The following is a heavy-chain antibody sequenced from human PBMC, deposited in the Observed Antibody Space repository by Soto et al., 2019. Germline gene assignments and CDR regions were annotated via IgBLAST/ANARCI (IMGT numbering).Heavy chain of an antibody. J-gene: IGHJ6*02. CDR1: GFNLRNYG. CDR3: AKDIEYSSSPLYAYYNHHGMDV. V-gene: IGHV3-30*18. CDR2: TSFDGSDG. D-gene: IGHD6-6*01. Sequence: QVQLVESGGGVVQPGRSLRLSCAASGFNLRNYGIHWVRQAPAKGLEWVAATSFDGSDGYYADSVKGRFTISRDDSKNTLYLQMNSLITEDTAVYYCAKDIEYSSSPLYAYYNHHGMDVWGQGTTVTVS.